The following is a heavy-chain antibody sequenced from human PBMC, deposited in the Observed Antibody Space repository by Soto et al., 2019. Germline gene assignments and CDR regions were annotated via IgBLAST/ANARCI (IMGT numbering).Heavy chain of an antibody. D-gene: IGHD2-21*02. CDR3: ARGHIVVVTAITNWYFDL. Sequence: QVQLQESGPGLVKPSQTLSLTCTVSGGTISSGGYYWSWIRQHPGKSLEWIGYIYYSGSTYYNPSLKSRVTISVDTSKNQFSLKLSSVTAADTAVYYCARGHIVVVTAITNWYFDLWGRGTLVTVSS. J-gene: IGHJ2*01. CDR1: GGTISSGGYY. CDR2: IYYSGST. V-gene: IGHV4-31*03.